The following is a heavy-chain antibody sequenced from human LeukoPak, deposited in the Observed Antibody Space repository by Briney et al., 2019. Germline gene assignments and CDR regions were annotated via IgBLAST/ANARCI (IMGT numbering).Heavy chain of an antibody. Sequence: PGGSLRLSCVASGITFSSYSMNWVRQAPGKGLEWVSYISSFSGTINYADSVKGRFTISRDNAKNSLYLQMNSLRAEDTAVYYCAKDGPGSYYTYYYYYYMDVWGKGTTVTISS. D-gene: IGHD3-10*01. V-gene: IGHV3-48*01. CDR3: AKDGPGSYYTYYYYYYMDV. CDR2: ISSFSGTI. J-gene: IGHJ6*03. CDR1: GITFSSYS.